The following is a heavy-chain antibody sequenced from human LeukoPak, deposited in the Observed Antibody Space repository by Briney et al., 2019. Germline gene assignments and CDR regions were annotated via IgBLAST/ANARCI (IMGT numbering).Heavy chain of an antibody. V-gene: IGHV3-21*06. CDR2: ITGSSYDI. D-gene: IGHD3-10*01. Sequence: GGSLRLSCAASGFTFRSYEMNWVRQAPGKGLEWVSSITGSSYDIYYADSVRGRFTISRDNAKNPLFLQMNSLRAEDTALYYCTRDADPIELKDYWGQGTLVTVSS. CDR3: TRDADPIELKDY. CDR1: GFTFRSYE. J-gene: IGHJ4*02.